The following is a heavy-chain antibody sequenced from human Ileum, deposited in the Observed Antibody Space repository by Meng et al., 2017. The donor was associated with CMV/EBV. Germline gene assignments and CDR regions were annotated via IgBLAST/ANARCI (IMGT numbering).Heavy chain of an antibody. D-gene: IGHD1-14*01. Sequence: GESLKISCAASGFIFDTYWMTWVRQAPGKGLEWVANIKQDGSEKHYVDSVKGRFTISRDNAKNSLYLLMDSLRAEDTAVYYCARGYRSAFDIWGQGTMVTVSS. V-gene: IGHV3-7*01. CDR2: IKQDGSEK. CDR1: GFIFDTYW. J-gene: IGHJ3*02. CDR3: ARGYRSAFDI.